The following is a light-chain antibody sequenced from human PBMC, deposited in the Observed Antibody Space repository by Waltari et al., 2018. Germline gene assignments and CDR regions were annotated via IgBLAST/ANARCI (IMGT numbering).Light chain of an antibody. J-gene: IGKJ5*01. Sequence: IQLTQSPSSLPASVGDRVTITCRSNRVIRSSLSWYQQKPGKPPKLLIHDASTLLQSGVPPRFSGSGSGTEFTLTISDLQPEDFATYYCKHFYTYTIAFGHGTRLE. CDR3: KHFYTYTIA. V-gene: IGKV1-13*02. CDR1: RVIRSS. CDR2: DAS.